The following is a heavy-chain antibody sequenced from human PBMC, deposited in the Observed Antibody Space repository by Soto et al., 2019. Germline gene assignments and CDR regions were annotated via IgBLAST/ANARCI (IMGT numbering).Heavy chain of an antibody. D-gene: IGHD6-6*01. CDR3: AREPRIAARHNYYGMDV. J-gene: IGHJ6*04. Sequence: SQTPALTCSISGDSVSSNSAAWNWMRKSQSRGLEWLGRTYYRSKWYNDYAVSVKSRITINPDTSKNQFSLQLNSVTPEDTAVYYCAREPRIAARHNYYGMDVWGKGTTVTVS. CDR1: GDSVSSNSAA. CDR2: TYYRSKWYN. V-gene: IGHV6-1*01.